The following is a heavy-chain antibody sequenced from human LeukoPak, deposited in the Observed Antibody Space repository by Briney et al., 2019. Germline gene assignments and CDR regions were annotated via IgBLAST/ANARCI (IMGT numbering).Heavy chain of an antibody. J-gene: IGHJ4*02. CDR3: ARARRGCSDNICYSYLDS. CDR1: GYTFTGHY. V-gene: IGHV1-2*02. CDR2: INPDSGGT. Sequence: GASVKVSCKASGYTFTGHYMHWVRQAPGQGLEWMGWINPDSGGTNYAQKLQDRVALTRDTSINTAYMQLSTLRSDDTAVYYCARARRGCSDNICYSYLDSWGQGTLVTVSS. D-gene: IGHD2-15*01.